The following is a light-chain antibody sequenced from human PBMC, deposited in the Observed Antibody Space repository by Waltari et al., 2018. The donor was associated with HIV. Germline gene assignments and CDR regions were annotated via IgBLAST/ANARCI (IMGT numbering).Light chain of an antibody. CDR1: QRVPNNY. J-gene: IGKJ1*01. CDR3: QRYGTSPQWT. V-gene: IGKV3-20*01. Sequence: VLTQSPGTLSLSPGERATLSCSASQRVPNNYLVWYQKKVGQAPRLLIYGASTRATDIPSRFTGSGSGADFTLTITRLEPEDFAVYYCQRYGTSPQWTFGQGTKVEIK. CDR2: GAS.